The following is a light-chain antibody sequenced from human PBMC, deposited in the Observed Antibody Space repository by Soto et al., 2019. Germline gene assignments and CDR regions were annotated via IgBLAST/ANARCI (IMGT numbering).Light chain of an antibody. V-gene: IGLV2-14*03. CDR1: SSDVGGYNY. CDR3: SSYV. Sequence: QSALTQPASVSGSPGQSITISCTGTSSDVGGYNYVSWYQHHPGKAPKLMIYDVFNRPSGVSIRFSGSKSGNTASLTISGIQAEVEADYYCSSYVFGTGTKLTVL. CDR2: DVF. J-gene: IGLJ1*01.